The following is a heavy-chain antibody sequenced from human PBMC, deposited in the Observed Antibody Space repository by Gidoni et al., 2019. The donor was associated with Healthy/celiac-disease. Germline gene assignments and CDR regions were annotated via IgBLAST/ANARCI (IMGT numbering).Heavy chain of an antibody. CDR1: GYTFTSYA. Sequence: QVQLVQSGSELKKPWASVKVSCTAPGYTFTSYAMNWVRQAPGQGLEGMGWINTNTGNPTYAQGFTGRFVFSVDTSVSTAYLQSSSLKAEDTAVYYCARANYDGYYYYYYYGMDVWGQGTTVTVSS. CDR3: ARANYDGYYYYYYYGMDV. CDR2: INTNTGNP. D-gene: IGHD3-16*01. V-gene: IGHV7-4-1*02. J-gene: IGHJ6*02.